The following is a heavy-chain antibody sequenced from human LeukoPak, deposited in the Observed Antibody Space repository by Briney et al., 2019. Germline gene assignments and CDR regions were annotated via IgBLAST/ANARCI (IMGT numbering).Heavy chain of an antibody. J-gene: IGHJ4*02. CDR1: GGNITSYA. V-gene: IGHV1-69*13. CDR2: IIPIFGTA. CDR3: ARAIPNYYDSSYFDY. D-gene: IGHD3-22*01. Sequence: SVKVSCTGSGGNITSYAISWVRQAPGQGLEWMGGIIPIFGTANYAQKFQGRVTITADESTSTAYMELSSLTSEDTAVYYCARAIPNYYDSSYFDYWGQGTLVTVSS.